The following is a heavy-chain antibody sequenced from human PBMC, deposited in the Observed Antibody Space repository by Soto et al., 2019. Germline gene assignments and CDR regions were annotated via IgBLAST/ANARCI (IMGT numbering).Heavy chain of an antibody. CDR3: AKARALDGLFDY. J-gene: IGHJ4*02. Sequence: GGSLRLSCAASGFTFSTYDMSWVRQAPGKGLEWVSAISGSGATTYYADSVKGRFTISRDNSKNTLYLQMNSLRAEDTALYYCAKARALDGLFDYWGQGTQVTVSS. D-gene: IGHD3-3*01. V-gene: IGHV3-23*01. CDR1: GFTFSTYD. CDR2: ISGSGATT.